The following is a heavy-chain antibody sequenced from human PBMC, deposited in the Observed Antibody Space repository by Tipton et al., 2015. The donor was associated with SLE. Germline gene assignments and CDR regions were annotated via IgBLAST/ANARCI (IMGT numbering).Heavy chain of an antibody. D-gene: IGHD6-13*01. Sequence: TLSLTCTVSGGSISSHYWSWFRQPPGKGLEWIGYIYYRGNTKYNPSLNSRVTISLDTSRTQFSLKLSSVTAADTALYYCAREWGWQLYNTFDMWGQGTMVTVSS. CDR3: AREWGWQLYNTFDM. J-gene: IGHJ3*02. CDR2: IYYRGNT. CDR1: GGSISSHY. V-gene: IGHV4-59*11.